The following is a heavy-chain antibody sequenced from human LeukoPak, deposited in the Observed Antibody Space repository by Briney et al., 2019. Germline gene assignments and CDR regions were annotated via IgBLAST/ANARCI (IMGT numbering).Heavy chain of an antibody. CDR2: IKQDGSEK. J-gene: IGHJ4*02. V-gene: IGHV3-7*01. CDR3: ARDDYYYDSSGYMGFDY. CDR1: GFTFSSYW. D-gene: IGHD3-22*01. Sequence: GGSLRLSCAASGFTFSSYWMSWVRQAPGKGLEWVANIKQDGSEKYYVDSVKGRFTISRDNAKNSLYLQMNSLRAEDTAVYYCARDDYYYDSSGYMGFDYWGQGTLVTVSS.